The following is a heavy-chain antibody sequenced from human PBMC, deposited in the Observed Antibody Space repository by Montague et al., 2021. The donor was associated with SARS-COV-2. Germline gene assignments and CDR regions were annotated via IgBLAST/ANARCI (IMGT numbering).Heavy chain of an antibody. CDR3: ARVGGGYYQDCIAYFDY. V-gene: IGHV4-34*01. Sequence: SETLSLTCAVYGGSISGFYWSWIRQPPGEGLEWIGEINKSGSTNYNPSLKSRVTLSVDTSKNQFSLKLSSLTAADTAVYYCARVGGGYYQDCIAYFDYWGQGALVTVSS. CDR2: INKSGST. CDR1: GGSISGFY. J-gene: IGHJ4*02. D-gene: IGHD3-22*01.